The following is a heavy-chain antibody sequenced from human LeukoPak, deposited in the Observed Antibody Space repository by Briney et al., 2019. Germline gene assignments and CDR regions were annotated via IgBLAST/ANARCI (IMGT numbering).Heavy chain of an antibody. Sequence: GGSLRLSCAASGFTLSTYWMHWVRQAPGKGLVWVARMNSDGRSTTYADSVRGRFTISRDNAKNTLYLQLNSLRAEDTAVYYCARDGMTLAYAFDIWGQGTMVTVSS. J-gene: IGHJ3*02. V-gene: IGHV3-74*03. D-gene: IGHD5-12*01. CDR3: ARDGMTLAYAFDI. CDR1: GFTLSTYW. CDR2: MNSDGRST.